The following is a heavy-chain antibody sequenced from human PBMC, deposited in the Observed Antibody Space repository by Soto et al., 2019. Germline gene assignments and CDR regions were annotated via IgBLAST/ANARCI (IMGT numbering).Heavy chain of an antibody. CDR2: ISSSSSYI. CDR3: ARGSIAAADYGMDV. J-gene: IGHJ6*02. CDR1: GFTFSSYS. V-gene: IGHV3-21*01. Sequence: GGSLRLSCAASGFTFSSYSMNWVRQAPGKGLEWVSSISSSSSYIYYADSVKGRFTISRDNAKNSLYLQMNSLRAEDTAVYYCARGSIAAADYGMDVWGQGTTVTVSS. D-gene: IGHD6-13*01.